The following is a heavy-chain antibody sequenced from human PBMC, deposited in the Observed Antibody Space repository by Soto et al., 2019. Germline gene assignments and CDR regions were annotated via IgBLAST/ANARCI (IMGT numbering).Heavy chain of an antibody. CDR2: IIPIFGTA. CDR1: GCTFSSYA. V-gene: IGHV1-69*13. D-gene: IGHD3-22*01. CDR3: ARHYDSSGYYTWFDY. J-gene: IGHJ4*02. Sequence: SVKVSCKASGCTFSSYAISCVRQAPGQGLEWMGGIIPIFGTANYAQKFQGRVTITADESTSTAYMELSSLRSEDTAVYYCARHYDSSGYYTWFDYWGQGTLVTVSS.